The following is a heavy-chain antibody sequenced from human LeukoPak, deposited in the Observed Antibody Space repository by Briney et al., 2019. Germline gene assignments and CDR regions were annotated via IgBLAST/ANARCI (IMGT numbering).Heavy chain of an antibody. J-gene: IGHJ3*01. D-gene: IGHD6-13*01. CDR2: FSATDHSA. Sequence: GGPLRLSCAASGFTFSSYAMTWVRQAPGKGLEWVSAFSATDHSAQYAQSVRGRFTISRDNSKNTLYLQMNSLSAEDTAVYYCAKARIAAAGTGAFDVWGQGTMVTVSS. V-gene: IGHV3-23*01. CDR3: AKARIAAAGTGAFDV. CDR1: GFTFSSYA.